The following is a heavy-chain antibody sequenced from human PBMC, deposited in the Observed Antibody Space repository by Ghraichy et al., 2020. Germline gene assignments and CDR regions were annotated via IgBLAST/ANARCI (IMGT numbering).Heavy chain of an antibody. CDR1: GFTFSTYG. D-gene: IGHD6-13*01. V-gene: IGHV3-33*01. CDR2: IWYDGTYK. J-gene: IGHJ6*02. CDR3: ATDTGFSSTSTYYYYVMDV. Sequence: GGSLRLSCAASGFTFSTYGMHWVRQAPGKGLEWVAVIWYDGTYKYYADSVKGRFTISRDNSKNTLYLQMNSLRAEDTAVYYCATDTGFSSTSTYYYYVMDVWGQGTTVTVSS.